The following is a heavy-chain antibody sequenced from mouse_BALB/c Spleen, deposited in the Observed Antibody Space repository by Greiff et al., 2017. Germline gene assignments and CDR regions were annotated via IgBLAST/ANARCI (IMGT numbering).Heavy chain of an antibody. V-gene: IGHV2-6-7*01. CDR3: ARDLNDYDGAWFAY. CDR2: IWGDGST. Sequence: VKLQESGPGLVAPSQSLSITCTVSGFSLTGYGVNWVRQPPGKGLEWLGMIWGDGSTDYNSALKSRLSISKDNSKSQVFLKMNSLQTDDTARYYCARDLNDYDGAWFAYWGQGTLVTVSA. J-gene: IGHJ3*01. D-gene: IGHD2-4*01. CDR1: GFSLTGYG.